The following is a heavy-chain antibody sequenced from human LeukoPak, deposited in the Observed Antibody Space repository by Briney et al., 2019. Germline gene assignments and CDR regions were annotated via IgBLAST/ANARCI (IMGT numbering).Heavy chain of an antibody. CDR3: AKDSPEAHFWSGYTFYFDY. Sequence: GGXLRLSCAASGFTFSSYAMSWVRQAPGKGVEWVSAISGSGGRTYYADSVKGRFTISRDNSKKRLYLQMNSLRAEDTAVYYCAKDSPEAHFWSGYTFYFDYWGQGTLVTVSS. CDR2: ISGSGGRT. V-gene: IGHV3-23*01. CDR1: GFTFSSYA. J-gene: IGHJ4*02. D-gene: IGHD3-3*02.